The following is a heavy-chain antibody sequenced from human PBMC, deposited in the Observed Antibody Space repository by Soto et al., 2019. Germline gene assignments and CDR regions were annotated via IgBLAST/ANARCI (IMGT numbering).Heavy chain of an antibody. Sequence: PSETLSLTCTVSGGSISSYYWSWIRQPPGKGLEWIGYIYYSGSTNYNPSLKSRVTISVDTSKNQFSLKLSSVTAADTAVYYCARVSLTVYKYYYYMDVWGKGTTVTVSS. V-gene: IGHV4-59*08. CDR2: IYYSGST. CDR3: ARVSLTVYKYYYYMDV. CDR1: GGSISSYY. D-gene: IGHD4-17*01. J-gene: IGHJ6*03.